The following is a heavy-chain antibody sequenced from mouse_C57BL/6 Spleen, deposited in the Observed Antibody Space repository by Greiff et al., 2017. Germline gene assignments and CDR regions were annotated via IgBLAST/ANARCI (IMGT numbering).Heavy chain of an antibody. CDR3: ARQRSNRGAMDY. V-gene: IGHV5-6*01. Sequence: EVQVVESGGDLVKPGGSLKLSCAASGFTFSSYGMSWVRQTPDKRLEWVATISSGGSYTYYPDSVKGRFTISRDNAKNTLYLQMSSLKSEDTAMYYCARQRSNRGAMDYWGQGTSVTVSS. CDR1: GFTFSSYG. CDR2: ISSGGSYT. D-gene: IGHD6-1*01. J-gene: IGHJ4*01.